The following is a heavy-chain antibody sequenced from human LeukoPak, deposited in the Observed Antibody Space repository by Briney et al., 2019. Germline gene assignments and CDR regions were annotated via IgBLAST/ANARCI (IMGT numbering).Heavy chain of an antibody. CDR1: GFTFSSYW. J-gene: IGHJ3*02. CDR3: AREGSGYYYGAFDI. V-gene: IGHV3-7*01. CDR2: IKQDGSEK. Sequence: GGSLRLSCAASGFTFSSYWMSWVRQAPGKGLEWVANIKQDGSEKYYVDSVKGRFTISRDNAKNSLYLQMNSLRAEDTAVYYCAREGSGYYYGAFDIWGQGTMVTVSS. D-gene: IGHD3-22*01.